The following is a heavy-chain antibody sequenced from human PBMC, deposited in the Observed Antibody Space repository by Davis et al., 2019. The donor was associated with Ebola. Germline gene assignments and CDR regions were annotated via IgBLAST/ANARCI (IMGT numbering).Heavy chain of an antibody. D-gene: IGHD3-22*01. Sequence: ASVKVSCKASGYTFTSYYMHWVRQAPGQGLEWMGIINPSGGSTSYAQKFQSRVTMTTDTSTSTAYMELRSLRSDDTAVYYCARGVTMIVVSNWFDPWGQGTLVTVSS. CDR2: INPSGGST. CDR3: ARGVTMIVVSNWFDP. CDR1: GYTFTSYY. J-gene: IGHJ5*02. V-gene: IGHV1-46*01.